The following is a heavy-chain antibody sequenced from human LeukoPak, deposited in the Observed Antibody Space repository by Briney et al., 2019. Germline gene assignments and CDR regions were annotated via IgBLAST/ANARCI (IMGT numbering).Heavy chain of an antibody. V-gene: IGHV1-46*01. CDR2: INPSGGGT. CDR3: ARDMLAVPSNWFDP. CDR1: GYTFTSYY. D-gene: IGHD2-8*01. Sequence: ASVKVSCKASGYTFTSYYIHWVRQPPGQGLEWVGVINPSGGGTSYAQKFQGRVTMTRDTSTSTVCMDLRSLRSEDTAVYFCARDMLAVPSNWFDPWGQGTLVTVSS. J-gene: IGHJ5*02.